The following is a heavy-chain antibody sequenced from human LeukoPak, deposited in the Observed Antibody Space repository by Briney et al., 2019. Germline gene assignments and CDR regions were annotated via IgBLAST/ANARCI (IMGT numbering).Heavy chain of an antibody. CDR2: ITHSGST. J-gene: IGHJ5*02. Sequence: SETLSLTCVVNGGSFSGYYWSWIRQPPGKGLEWIGEITHSGSTNYNPSLKSRVTISVEKSKNHSALKLTSVTAADTAVYYCARGLRFGTSWFDPWGQGTLVTISS. CDR1: GGSFSGYY. D-gene: IGHD3-10*01. CDR3: ARGLRFGTSWFDP. V-gene: IGHV4-34*01.